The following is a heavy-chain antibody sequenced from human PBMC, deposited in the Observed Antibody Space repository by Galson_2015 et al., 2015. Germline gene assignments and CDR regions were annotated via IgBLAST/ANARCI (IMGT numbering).Heavy chain of an antibody. CDR2: ISSSSSTI. CDR3: ARDSYLRSSWYPGYYYYYGMDV. Sequence: LRLSCAASGFTFSSYIMNWVRQAPGKGLEWVSYISSSSSTIYYADSVKGRFTISRDNAKNSLYLQMNSLRDEDTAVYYCARDSYLRSSWYPGYYYYYGMDVWGQGTTVTVSS. J-gene: IGHJ6*02. V-gene: IGHV3-48*02. CDR1: GFTFSSYI. D-gene: IGHD6-13*01.